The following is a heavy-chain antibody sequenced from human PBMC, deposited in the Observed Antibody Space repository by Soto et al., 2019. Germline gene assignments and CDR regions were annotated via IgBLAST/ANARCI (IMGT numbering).Heavy chain of an antibody. V-gene: IGHV3-23*01. Sequence: GGSLRLSCAASGFTFSSYAMSWVRQAPGKGLEWVSAISGSGGSTYYADSVKGRFTISRDNSKNTLYLQMNSLRAEDTTVYYCARVYCSGGSCYSGVHFDYWGQGTLVTVSS. CDR1: GFTFSSYA. CDR2: ISGSGGST. D-gene: IGHD2-15*01. J-gene: IGHJ4*02. CDR3: ARVYCSGGSCYSGVHFDY.